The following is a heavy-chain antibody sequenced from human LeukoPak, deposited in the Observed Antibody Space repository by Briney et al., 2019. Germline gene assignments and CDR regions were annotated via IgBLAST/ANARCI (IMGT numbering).Heavy chain of an antibody. CDR1: GGSISSSSYY. CDR3: ARVTIFGVVANAFDI. V-gene: IGHV4-39*01. Sequence: PSETLSLTCTVSGGSISSSSYYWGWIRQPPGKGLEWIGSIYYSGNTYYNPSLKSRVTISVDTSKNQFSLKLSSVAAADTAVYYCARVTIFGVVANAFDIWGQGTMVTVSS. D-gene: IGHD3-3*01. J-gene: IGHJ3*02. CDR2: IYYSGNT.